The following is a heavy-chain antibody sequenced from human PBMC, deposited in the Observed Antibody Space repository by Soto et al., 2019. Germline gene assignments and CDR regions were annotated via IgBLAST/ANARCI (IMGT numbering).Heavy chain of an antibody. CDR3: AKGATHYYGMDV. CDR1: GFTFSSYG. D-gene: IGHD1-26*01. CDR2: ISYDGSNK. J-gene: IGHJ6*02. V-gene: IGHV3-30*18. Sequence: GGSLRLSCAASGFTFSSYGMHWVRQAPGKGLEWVAVISYDGSNKYYADSVKGRFTISRDNSKNTLYLQMNSLRAEDTAVYYCAKGATHYYGMDVWGQGTTVTVSS.